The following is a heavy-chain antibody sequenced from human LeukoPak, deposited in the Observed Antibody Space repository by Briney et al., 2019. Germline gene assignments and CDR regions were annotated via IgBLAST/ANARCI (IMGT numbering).Heavy chain of an antibody. CDR3: AKRGSSGSYFYFDY. Sequence: PGGSLRLSCAASGFTVSSNYMSWVRQAPGKGLEWVSIIYSSGNTNYADSVKGRFTIFRDNSKNTLYLQMNSLRAEDTAIYFCAKRGSSGSYFYFDYWGQGALVTVSS. D-gene: IGHD3-10*01. J-gene: IGHJ4*02. V-gene: IGHV3-53*01. CDR2: IYSSGNT. CDR1: GFTVSSNY.